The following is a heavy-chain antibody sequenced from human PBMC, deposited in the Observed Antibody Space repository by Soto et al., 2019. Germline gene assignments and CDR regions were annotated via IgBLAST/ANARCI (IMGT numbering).Heavy chain of an antibody. V-gene: IGHV1-69*13. Sequence: SVKVSCKASGGTFSSYAISWVRQAPGQGLEWMGGTIPIFGTANYAQKFQGRVTITADESTSTAYMELSSLRSDDTAVYYCAKLALTGAYYSYYMDVWGKGTTVTVSS. CDR1: GGTFSSYA. CDR2: TIPIFGTA. CDR3: AKLALTGAYYSYYMDV. D-gene: IGHD1-20*01. J-gene: IGHJ6*03.